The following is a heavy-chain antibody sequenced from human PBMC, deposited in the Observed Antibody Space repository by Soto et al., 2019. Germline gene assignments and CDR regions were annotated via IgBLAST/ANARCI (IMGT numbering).Heavy chain of an antibody. J-gene: IGHJ5*02. CDR3: ARGFPLWFDP. V-gene: IGHV1-3*05. CDR1: GYTFTNYA. CDR2: INAGNGNT. Sequence: QVQLVQSGAEEKKPGASVKVSCKASGYTFTNYAMHWVRQAPGQRLEWMGWINAGNGNTKYSQKFHGRVTLTRDTSASTAYMELSSLRAEDTGVYYCARGFPLWFDPCGQGTLVTVSS. D-gene: IGHD3-16*02.